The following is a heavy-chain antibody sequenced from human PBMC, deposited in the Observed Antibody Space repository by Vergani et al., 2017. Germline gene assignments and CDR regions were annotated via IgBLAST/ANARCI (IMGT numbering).Heavy chain of an antibody. CDR1: GFTFSDFS. J-gene: IGHJ6*02. V-gene: IGHV3-21*06. CDR3: ARDCTSGGCPDNYGMDV. CDR2: IGSSGPYI. Sequence: VQLVESGGGLVKPGGSLGLSCAASGFTFSDFSMSWVRQAPGKGLEWVAFIGSSGPYINYADSVKGRFIISRDNTNNSLFLQLRSLRAEDAAVYYCARDCTSGGCPDNYGMDVWGQGATVTVSS. D-gene: IGHD2-8*01.